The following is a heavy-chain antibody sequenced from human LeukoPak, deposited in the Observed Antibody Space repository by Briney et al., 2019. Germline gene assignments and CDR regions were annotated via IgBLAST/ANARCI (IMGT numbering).Heavy chain of an antibody. D-gene: IGHD3-22*01. V-gene: IGHV3-30*18. CDR1: GFTFSSYG. Sequence: GGSPRLSCAASGFTFSSYGMHWVRQAPGKGLEWVAVISYDGSNKYYADSVKGRFTISRDNSKNTLYLQMNSLRAEDTAVYYCAKDQSDGYYYDSSGALDYWGQGTLVTVSS. CDR3: AKDQSDGYYYDSSGALDY. CDR2: ISYDGSNK. J-gene: IGHJ4*02.